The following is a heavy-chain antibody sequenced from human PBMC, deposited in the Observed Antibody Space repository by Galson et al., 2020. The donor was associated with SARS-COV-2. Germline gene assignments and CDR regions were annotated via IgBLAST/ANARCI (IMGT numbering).Heavy chain of an antibody. CDR2: INPNSGGT. Sequence: VTVSCKASGYTFTGYYMHWVRQAPGQGLEWMGWINPNSGGTNYAQKFQGRVTMTRDTSISTAYMELSRLRSDDTAVYYCARDPTQVVNNWFDPWGQGTLVTVSS. CDR3: ARDPTQVVNNWFDP. J-gene: IGHJ5*02. V-gene: IGHV1-2*02. CDR1: GYTFTGYY. D-gene: IGHD3-22*01.